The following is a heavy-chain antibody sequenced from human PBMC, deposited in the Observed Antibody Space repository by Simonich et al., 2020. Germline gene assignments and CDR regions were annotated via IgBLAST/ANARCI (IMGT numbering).Heavy chain of an antibody. D-gene: IGHD3-10*01. CDR2: TIPNLGKA. CDR3: ARTNTMRELDTMVRGVDYFDY. V-gene: IGHV1-69*06. Sequence: QVQLVQSGAEVKKPGSSVKVSCKASGGTFSSYAISWVGQAPGQGLEWMGGTIPNLGKANYAQKFQGRVTITADKSTSTAYMELSSLRSEDTAVYYCARTNTMRELDTMVRGVDYFDYWGQGTLVTVSS. CDR1: GGTFSSYA. J-gene: IGHJ4*02.